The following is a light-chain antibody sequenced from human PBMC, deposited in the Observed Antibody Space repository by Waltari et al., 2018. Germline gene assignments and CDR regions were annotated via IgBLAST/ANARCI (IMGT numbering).Light chain of an antibody. V-gene: IGKV4-1*01. CDR3: QQYNTWPT. Sequence: DIVMTQSPDSLAVSLGEWATINCKSSQSVLYSSNNKNYLAWYQQKPGQPPRLLIYWASTRESGVPDRFSGSGSETDFTLTISSLQSEDFAVYFCQQYNTWPTFGGGTKVEIK. CDR2: WAS. J-gene: IGKJ4*01. CDR1: QSVLYSSNNKNY.